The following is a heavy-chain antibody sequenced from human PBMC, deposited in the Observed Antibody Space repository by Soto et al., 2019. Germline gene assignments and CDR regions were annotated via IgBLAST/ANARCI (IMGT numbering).Heavy chain of an antibody. CDR3: AHYFGDKYGQ. V-gene: IGHV3-72*01. CDR1: GFTFSDHY. CDR2: SRNKANNYIT. J-gene: IGHJ4*02. D-gene: IGHD2-8*01. Sequence: GGSLRLSCEASGFTFSDHYMDWVRQAPGKGLEWIGRSRNKANNYITEYAASVTGRFTISRDDSKNSLYLQMNSLKVEDTAVYYCAHYFGDKYGQWGQGPLVTFSS.